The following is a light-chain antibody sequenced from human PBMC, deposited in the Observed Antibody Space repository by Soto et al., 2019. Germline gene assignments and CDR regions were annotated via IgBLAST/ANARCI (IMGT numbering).Light chain of an antibody. CDR3: QHYVDSAWG. V-gene: IGKV3-20*01. J-gene: IGKJ1*01. Sequence: EIVLTQSPGTLSLSPGERATLSCRASQRFNSNYLAWYQKKPGQAPRLVMYAASSRATGIPDRFSGSASGTDFTLTITRVEPEDFAVYYCQHYVDSAWGFGQGTKLEIK. CDR2: AAS. CDR1: QRFNSNY.